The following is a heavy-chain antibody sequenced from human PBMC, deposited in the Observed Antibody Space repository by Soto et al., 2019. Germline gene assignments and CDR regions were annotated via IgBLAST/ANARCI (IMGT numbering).Heavy chain of an antibody. J-gene: IGHJ3*01. CDR2: ISSSSGATT. CDR1: GFSFDIYA. D-gene: IGHD4-4*01. CDR3: AQMATLTTSALDV. V-gene: IGHV3-23*01. Sequence: PGGSLRLSCAASGFSFDIYAMAWVRRAPGKGLEWVSAISSSSGATTYYADSVRGRFTISRDNSRNTLYLQMSRLRVDDTAVYYGAQMATLTTSALDVWGQGTMVTVSS.